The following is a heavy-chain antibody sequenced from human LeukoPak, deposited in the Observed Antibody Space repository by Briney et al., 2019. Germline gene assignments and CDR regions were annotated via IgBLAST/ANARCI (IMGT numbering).Heavy chain of an antibody. CDR3: ASPSDFLDF. CDR1: GFTFSSYW. J-gene: IGHJ4*02. V-gene: IGHV3-30*02. CDR2: IQYDGSDK. Sequence: GGSLRLSCAASGFTFSSYWMSWVRQAPGKGLEWLAFIQYDGSDKYYAESVKGRFTIFRDNSENTLYLQMNNLRGEDTAVYYCASPSDFLDFWGQGTLVTVSS. D-gene: IGHD3-10*01.